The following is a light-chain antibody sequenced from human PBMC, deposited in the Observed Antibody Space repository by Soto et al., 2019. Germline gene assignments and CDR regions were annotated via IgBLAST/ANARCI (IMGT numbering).Light chain of an antibody. CDR2: KTS. CDR1: QSLVHSDGSTY. V-gene: IGKV2-24*01. J-gene: IGKJ3*01. Sequence: DIVMTQTPLSSPVTLGQPASISCRSSQSLVHSDGSTYLSWLHQRPGQSPRLLIYKTSIRFSGVPDRFSGSGAGTDFTLSISRVEAEDVGIYYCMQASQFPFTFGPGTTVDIK. CDR3: MQASQFPFT.